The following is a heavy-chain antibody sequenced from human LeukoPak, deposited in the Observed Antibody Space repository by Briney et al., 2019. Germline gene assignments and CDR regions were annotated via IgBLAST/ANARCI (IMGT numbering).Heavy chain of an antibody. V-gene: IGHV3-21*01. CDR1: GFTFSSYS. CDR2: ISSSSSYI. J-gene: IGHJ4*02. Sequence: KSGGSLRLSCAASGFTFSSYSMTWVRQAPGKGLEWVSSISSSSSYIYYADSVKGRFTISRDNAKNSLYLQMNSLRAEGTAVYYCASDYDSSGYFSRDYWGQGTLVTVSS. CDR3: ASDYDSSGYFSRDY. D-gene: IGHD3-22*01.